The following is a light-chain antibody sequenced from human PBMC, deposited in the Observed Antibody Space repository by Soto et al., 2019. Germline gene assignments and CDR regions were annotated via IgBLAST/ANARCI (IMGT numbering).Light chain of an antibody. J-gene: IGLJ2*01. V-gene: IGLV2-18*02. Sequence: QSALTQPPSVSGSPGQSVTISCTGTSTDFVSYNRVSWYQQPPGTAPKLIIYEASNRPSGVPGRFSGSKSGNTASLTVSGLQADDEADYYCGSKAGSNKHVVFGGGTKVTVL. CDR3: GSKAGSNKHVV. CDR1: STDFVSYNR. CDR2: EAS.